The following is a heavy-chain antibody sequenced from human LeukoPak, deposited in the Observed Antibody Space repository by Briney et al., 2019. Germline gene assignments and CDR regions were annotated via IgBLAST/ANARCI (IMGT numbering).Heavy chain of an antibody. Sequence: GGSLRLSCAASGFRFSSYAMSWVRQAPGKGLEWVSAISGSGVSTYYADSVKGRFTVSRDNSKNTLYLQMSSLRAEDTAVYYCAKDERNWNYNLASQTYDWGQGTLVTVS. CDR2: ISGSGVST. D-gene: IGHD1-7*01. CDR1: GFRFSSYA. J-gene: IGHJ4*02. V-gene: IGHV3-23*01. CDR3: AKDERNWNYNLASQTYD.